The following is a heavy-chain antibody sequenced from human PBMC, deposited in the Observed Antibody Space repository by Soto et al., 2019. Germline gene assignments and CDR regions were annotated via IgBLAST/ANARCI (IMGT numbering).Heavy chain of an antibody. CDR3: AIVGWGSPPDY. CDR1: GGSISSYY. J-gene: IGHJ4*02. V-gene: IGHV4-59*01. D-gene: IGHD7-27*01. Sequence: SETLSLTCTVSGGSISSYYWSWIRQPPGKGLEWIGYIYYSGSTNYNPSLKSRVTISVDTSKNQFSLKLSSVTAADTAVYYCAIVGWGSPPDYWGQGTLVTVSS. CDR2: IYYSGST.